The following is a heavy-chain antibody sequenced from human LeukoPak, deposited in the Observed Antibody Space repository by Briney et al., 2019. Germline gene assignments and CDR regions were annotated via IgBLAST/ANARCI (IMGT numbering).Heavy chain of an antibody. CDR1: GGSISSGGYY. CDR2: TYYSGST. V-gene: IGHV4-31*03. D-gene: IGHD3-9*01. CDR3: ARATSYYDILTGYYNAPPYLDY. J-gene: IGHJ4*02. Sequence: PSETLSLTCTVSGGSISSGGYYWSWIRQHPGKGLEWIGYTYYSGSTYYNPSLKSRVTISVDTSKSQFSLKLSSVTAADTAVYYCARATSYYDILTGYYNAPPYLDYWGQGTLVTVSS.